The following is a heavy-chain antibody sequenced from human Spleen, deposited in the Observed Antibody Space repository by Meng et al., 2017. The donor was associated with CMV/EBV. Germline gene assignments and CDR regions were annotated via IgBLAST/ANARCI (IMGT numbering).Heavy chain of an antibody. D-gene: IGHD5-18*01. CDR3: ARREILGYNEGLFGFNI. J-gene: IGHJ3*02. V-gene: IGHV3-30*14. Sequence: GGSLRLSCAASGFTFRSFAMHWVRQAPGMGLEWLTLISYDGSKKYFADSVKGRFTISRDKSKNTLYLQMDSLRTEDTALYYCARREILGYNEGLFGFNIWGQGTRVTVSS. CDR2: ISYDGSKK. CDR1: GFTFRSFA.